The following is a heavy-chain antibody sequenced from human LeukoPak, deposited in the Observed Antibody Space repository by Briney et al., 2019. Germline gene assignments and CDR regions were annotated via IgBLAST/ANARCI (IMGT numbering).Heavy chain of an antibody. CDR1: GFTSTSSA. D-gene: IGHD1-26*01. Sequence: SVKVSCKASGFTSTSSAMQWVRQARGQRLEWIGWIVVGSGNTNYAQKFQERVTITRDMSTSTAYMELSSLRSEDTAVYYCAAEPYSGSYSDWFDPWGQGTLVTVSS. J-gene: IGHJ5*02. CDR3: AAEPYSGSYSDWFDP. V-gene: IGHV1-58*02. CDR2: IVVGSGNT.